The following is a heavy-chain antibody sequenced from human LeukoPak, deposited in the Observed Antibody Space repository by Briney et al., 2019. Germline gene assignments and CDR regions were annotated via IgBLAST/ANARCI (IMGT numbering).Heavy chain of an antibody. V-gene: IGHV3-23*01. CDR2: IGSDDRA. CDR3: VRDLYYWADMDV. D-gene: IGHD3-10*01. Sequence: GASVRLSCAASGFSFRGYAISWVRQAPGEGLEWVSGIGSDDRAHYAESVKGRFSISRGMDESTLFLQMNSLRAEDTALYYCVRDLYYWADMDVWGQGTTVTVS. CDR1: GFSFRGYA. J-gene: IGHJ6*02.